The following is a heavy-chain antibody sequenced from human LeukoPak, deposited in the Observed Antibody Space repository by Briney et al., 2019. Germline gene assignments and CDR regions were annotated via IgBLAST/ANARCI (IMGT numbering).Heavy chain of an antibody. D-gene: IGHD3-16*01. CDR1: GFTFSSYE. CDR2: ISSSGSTI. V-gene: IGHV3-48*03. J-gene: IGHJ4*02. Sequence: GGSLRLSCAASGFTFSSYEMNWVRQAPGKGLEWVSYISSSGSTIYYADSVKGRFTISRDNSKNTLYLQMNSLRAEDTAVYYCARPYQTYFDYWGQGTLVTVSS. CDR3: ARPYQTYFDY.